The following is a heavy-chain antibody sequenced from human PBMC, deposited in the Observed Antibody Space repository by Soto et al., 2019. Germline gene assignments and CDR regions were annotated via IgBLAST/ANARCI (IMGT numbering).Heavy chain of an antibody. CDR2: IIPISGTA. V-gene: IGHV1-69*12. D-gene: IGHD6-19*01. Sequence: QVQLVQSGAEVKKPGSSVKVSCKASGGTLSSYAISWVRQAPGQWLEWMGGIIPISGTANYAQKFQGRVTITADESTSTAYMELSSLRSEDTAIYYCARDHSYSSGWVYGMDVWGQGTTVTVSS. CDR3: ARDHSYSSGWVYGMDV. J-gene: IGHJ6*02. CDR1: GGTLSSYA.